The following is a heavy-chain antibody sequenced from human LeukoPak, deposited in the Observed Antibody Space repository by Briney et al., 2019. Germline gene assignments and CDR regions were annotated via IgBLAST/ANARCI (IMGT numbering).Heavy chain of an antibody. J-gene: IGHJ6*02. Sequence: GGSLTLSCAASGFTFASYAMTWVRQAPGKGLEWFSAISGSGCSTYYADSVKGRFTISRDNSKNTLYLQMNSVRAEDTAVYYWARDSGIYDSSGYYGLSYYGMDVWGQGTPVTVSS. V-gene: IGHV3-23*01. D-gene: IGHD3-22*01. CDR1: GFTFASYA. CDR3: ARDSGIYDSSGYYGLSYYGMDV. CDR2: ISGSGCST.